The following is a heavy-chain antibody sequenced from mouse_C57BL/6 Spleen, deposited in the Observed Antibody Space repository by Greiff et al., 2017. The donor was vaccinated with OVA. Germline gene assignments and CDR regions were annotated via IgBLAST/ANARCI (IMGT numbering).Heavy chain of an antibody. Sequence: VQLKESGGGLVKPGGSLKLSCAASGFTFSDYGMHWVRQAPEKGLEWVAYISSGSSTIYYADTVKGRFTISRDNAKNTLFLQMTSLRSEDTAMYYCASAYYSNWGFAYWGQGTLVTVSA. CDR3: ASAYYSNWGFAY. J-gene: IGHJ3*01. CDR2: ISSGSSTI. CDR1: GFTFSDYG. V-gene: IGHV5-17*01. D-gene: IGHD2-5*01.